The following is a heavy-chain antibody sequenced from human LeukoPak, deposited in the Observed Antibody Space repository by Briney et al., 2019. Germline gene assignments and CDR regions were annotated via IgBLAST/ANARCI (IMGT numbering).Heavy chain of an antibody. CDR1: GFTFSSYS. J-gene: IGHJ3*02. V-gene: IGHV3-21*01. D-gene: IGHD3-3*01. Sequence: PGGSLRLSCAASGFTFSSYSMNWVRQAPGKGLEWVSSISSSSSYIYYADSVKGRFTISRDNAKNSLYLQMNSLRAEDTAVYYCARFTTAPYDAFDIWGQGTMVTVSS. CDR2: ISSSSSYI. CDR3: ARFTTAPYDAFDI.